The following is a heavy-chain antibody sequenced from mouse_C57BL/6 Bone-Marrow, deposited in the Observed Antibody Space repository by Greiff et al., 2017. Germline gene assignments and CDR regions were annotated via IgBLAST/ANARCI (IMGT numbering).Heavy chain of an antibody. V-gene: IGHV5-6*01. CDR1: GFTFSSYG. CDR3: ARHEDYYSNYDYYAMDY. D-gene: IGHD2-5*01. Sequence: EVKLVESGGDLVKPGGSLKLSCAASGFTFSSYGMSWVRQTPDKRLEWVGTISSGGSYTYYPDSVKGRFTIYRDNAKNTLYLQMSSLKSEDTAMYYCARHEDYYSNYDYYAMDYWGQGTSVTVSS. CDR2: ISSGGSYT. J-gene: IGHJ4*01.